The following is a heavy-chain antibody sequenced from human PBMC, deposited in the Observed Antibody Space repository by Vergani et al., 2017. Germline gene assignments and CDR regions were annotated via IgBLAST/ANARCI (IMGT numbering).Heavy chain of an antibody. J-gene: IGHJ4*02. CDR2: ISPDGFST. D-gene: IGHD3-22*01. V-gene: IGHV1-46*01. CDR3: ARGGNYYDSSGYYVGAY. Sequence: QVQLVQSGAEVGKPGASVKISCKASGYTFTAYYIHWVRQAPEQGLEWVGVISPDGFSTFYAQKFQGRVTITRDTSTSTVYVEVTSLRSEDTAVYYCARGGNYYDSSGYYVGAYWGQGTLVTVSS. CDR1: GYTFTAYY.